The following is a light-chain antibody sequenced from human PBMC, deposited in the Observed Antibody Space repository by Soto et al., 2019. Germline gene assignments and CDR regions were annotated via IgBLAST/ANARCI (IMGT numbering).Light chain of an antibody. J-gene: IGKJ2*01. CDR3: QQYVTSPYI. V-gene: IGKV3-20*01. CDR2: AAS. CDR1: QSVSNNY. Sequence: EIVLTQSPGTLSLSPGERATLSCRASQSVSNNYLAWYQQKPGQAPRLLIYAASSRATGIPDRFSGSGSGTDFSLTISRLEPEDFAVYYCQQYVTSPYIFGQGTKLEIK.